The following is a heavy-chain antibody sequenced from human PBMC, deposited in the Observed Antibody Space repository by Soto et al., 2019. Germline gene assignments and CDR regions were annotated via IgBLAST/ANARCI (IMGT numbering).Heavy chain of an antibody. CDR1: GGSFSGYY. V-gene: IGHV4-34*01. CDR3: AKEGTTSPYNWFDP. CDR2: INHSGST. J-gene: IGHJ5*02. Sequence: QVQLQQWGAGLLKPSETLSLTCAVYGGSFSGYYWSWIRQPPGKGLEWIGEINHSGSTNYNPSLKSRVTISVDTSKNQFSLKLSSVTAADTAVYYCAKEGTTSPYNWFDPWGQGTLVTVSS. D-gene: IGHD2-2*01.